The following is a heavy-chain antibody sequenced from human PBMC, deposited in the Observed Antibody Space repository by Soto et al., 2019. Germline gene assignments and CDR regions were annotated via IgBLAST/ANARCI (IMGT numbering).Heavy chain of an antibody. V-gene: IGHV3-74*01. D-gene: IGHD1-26*01. CDR3: ARGDRGAFDL. J-gene: IGHJ3*01. Sequence: GGSLRLSCVASEVTFSNYWMHWVRQAPGKGLVWVSRIYSDGTSTTYADSVKGRFTISRDNAKNTVSLQMNSLRADDTAVYYCARGDRGAFDLWGQGTVVTVSS. CDR2: IYSDGTST. CDR1: EVTFSNYW.